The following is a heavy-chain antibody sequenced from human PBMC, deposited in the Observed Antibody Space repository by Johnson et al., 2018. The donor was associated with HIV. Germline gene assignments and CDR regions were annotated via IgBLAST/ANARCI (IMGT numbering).Heavy chain of an antibody. V-gene: IGHV3-30*19. D-gene: IGHD1-26*01. Sequence: VQLVESGGGVVQPGRSLRLSCAASGFTFSSYGMHWVRQAPGKGLAWVAVIWYDGSNKYYADSVKGRFTISRDNSKNTLYLQMNSLRAEDTAVYYCARDGGSTRGDAFDIWGQGTMVTVSS. CDR1: GFTFSSYG. CDR3: ARDGGSTRGDAFDI. J-gene: IGHJ3*02. CDR2: IWYDGSNK.